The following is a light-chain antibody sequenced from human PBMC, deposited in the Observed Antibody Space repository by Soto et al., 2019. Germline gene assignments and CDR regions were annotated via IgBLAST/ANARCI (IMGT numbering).Light chain of an antibody. CDR2: GAS. J-gene: IGKJ4*01. Sequence: DIQMTQSPSSVSASVGDKVTITCRASQNIRTWLAWYQQKPGIAPKFLISGASSLQSGVPSRFSGRGSGTDFTLTISSLQPEDSAIYYCQRADSFPVSFGGGTKVELK. CDR3: QRADSFPVS. V-gene: IGKV1-12*01. CDR1: QNIRTW.